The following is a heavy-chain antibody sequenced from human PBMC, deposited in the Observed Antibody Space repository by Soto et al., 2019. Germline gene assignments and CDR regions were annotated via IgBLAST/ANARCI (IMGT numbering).Heavy chain of an antibody. Sequence: QVQLQESGPGLVKPSETLSLTCTVSGGSISSYYWSWIRQPPGKGLEWIGYIYYSGSTNYNPSLKSRVTISVDTSKNQFSLKLSSVTAAATAVYYCASGGSSGWSRYFDLWGRGTLVTVSS. CDR2: IYYSGST. CDR3: ASGGSSGWSRYFDL. J-gene: IGHJ2*01. V-gene: IGHV4-59*01. CDR1: GGSISSYY. D-gene: IGHD6-19*01.